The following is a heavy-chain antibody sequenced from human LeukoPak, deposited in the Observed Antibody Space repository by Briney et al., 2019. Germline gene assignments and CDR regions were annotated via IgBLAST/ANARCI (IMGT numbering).Heavy chain of an antibody. V-gene: IGHV4-59*01. CDR1: GGSISTYY. CDR2: NHYTGST. Sequence: PSETLSLTCTVFGGSISTYYWTWIRQPPGKGLEWVGSNHYTGSTNNHPSLKSRVALSVDPSKTQFSLKLSSVTAADTAVYYCARGRSGGDWCDSWGQGTLVTVSS. CDR3: ARGRSGGDWCDS. D-gene: IGHD3-10*01. J-gene: IGHJ5*01.